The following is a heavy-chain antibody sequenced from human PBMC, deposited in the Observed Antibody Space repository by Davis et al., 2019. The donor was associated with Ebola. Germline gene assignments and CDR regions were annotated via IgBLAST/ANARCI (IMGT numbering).Heavy chain of an antibody. V-gene: IGHV3-7*01. D-gene: IGHD6-19*01. CDR1: GFTFSSSW. Sequence: PGGSLRLSCAASGFTFSSSWMSWVRQAPGKGLEWVANIKEDGSETYYVDSVKGRITISRDNAKNSLYLQMNSLRAEDTAVYYCARDSNTGWYFHYWGQGTLVTVSS. CDR2: IKEDGSET. CDR3: ARDSNTGWYFHY. J-gene: IGHJ4*02.